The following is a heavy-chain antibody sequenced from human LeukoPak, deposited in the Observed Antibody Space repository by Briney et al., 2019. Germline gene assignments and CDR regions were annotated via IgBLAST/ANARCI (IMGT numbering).Heavy chain of an antibody. Sequence: GGSLRLSCAASGFTFSSYGMHWVRQAPGKGLDWVAFIHHDGSNKYYADSVRGRFTISRDNSKNTLYLQMNSLRAEDTAVYYCARPYSISWELDSWGQGTLVTVSS. CDR3: ARPYSISWELDS. D-gene: IGHD6-13*01. J-gene: IGHJ5*01. CDR1: GFTFSSYG. CDR2: IHHDGSNK. V-gene: IGHV3-30*02.